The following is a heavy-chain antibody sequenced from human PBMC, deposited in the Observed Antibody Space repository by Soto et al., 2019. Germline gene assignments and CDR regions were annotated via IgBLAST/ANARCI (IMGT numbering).Heavy chain of an antibody. CDR3: AISKELVLGGFDY. CDR2: INPNSGGT. D-gene: IGHD6-13*01. V-gene: IGHV1-2*02. Sequence: QVQLVQSGAEVKKSGASVKVSCKASGYTFTGYYMHWVRQAPGQGLEWMGWINPNSGGTNYAQKFQGRVTMARDTSISEDYMELSRLRCDDTSVYYCAISKELVLGGFDYWGQGTLVTVSS. J-gene: IGHJ4*02. CDR1: GYTFTGYY.